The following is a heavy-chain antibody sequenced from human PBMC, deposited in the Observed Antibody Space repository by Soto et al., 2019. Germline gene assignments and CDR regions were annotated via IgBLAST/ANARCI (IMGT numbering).Heavy chain of an antibody. CDR3: ARDRGYDSSGYYPRRPRSHYYYYGMDV. D-gene: IGHD3-22*01. Sequence: SVKVSCKASGGTFSSYAISWVRQAPGQGLEWMGGIIPIFGTANYAQKFQGRVTITADESTSTAYMELSSLRSEDTAVYYCARDRGYDSSGYYPRRPRSHYYYYGMDVWGQGTTVTVSS. CDR1: GGTFSSYA. J-gene: IGHJ6*02. CDR2: IIPIFGTA. V-gene: IGHV1-69*13.